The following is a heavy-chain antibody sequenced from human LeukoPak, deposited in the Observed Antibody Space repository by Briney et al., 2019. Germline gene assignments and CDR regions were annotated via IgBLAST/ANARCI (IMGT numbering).Heavy chain of an antibody. J-gene: IGHJ4*02. Sequence: GGSLRLSCAASGFMFSSNWMSWVRLAPGKGLEWVANIKEDGTETYYVDSVKGRFTISRDNAKNSLYLQMNSLRVEDTAVYYCAKEGRSLQTYWGQGTLVTVS. V-gene: IGHV3-7*03. CDR1: GFMFSSNW. CDR3: AKEGRSLQTY. CDR2: IKEDGTET. D-gene: IGHD5-24*01.